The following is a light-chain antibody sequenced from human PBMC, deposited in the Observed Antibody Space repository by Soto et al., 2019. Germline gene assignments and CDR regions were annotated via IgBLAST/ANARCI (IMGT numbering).Light chain of an antibody. V-gene: IGKV3-11*01. CDR2: DAS. CDR3: QHRAAWPIT. Sequence: EIVLTQSPATLSLSPGERATLSCRTSQSVRNHLVWYQQKPGQAPRLLIYDASNRATGIPARFSGSGSGTDFTLTIRSLEPEDFAVYYCQHRAAWPITFGGGTKVEIK. CDR1: QSVRNH. J-gene: IGKJ4*01.